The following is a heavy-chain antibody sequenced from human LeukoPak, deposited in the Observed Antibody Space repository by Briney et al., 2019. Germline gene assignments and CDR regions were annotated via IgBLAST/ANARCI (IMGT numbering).Heavy chain of an antibody. CDR3: ARKSYYYDSSGYPNYYYYYMDV. CDR2: IIPIFGTA. V-gene: IGHV1-69*05. CDR1: GGTFSSYA. D-gene: IGHD3-22*01. Sequence: GASVKVSCKASGGTFSSYAISWVRQAPGQGLEWMGGIIPIFGTANYAQKLQGRVTITTDESTSTAYMELSSLRSEDTAVYYCARKSYYYDSSGYPNYYYYYMDVWGKGTTVTVSS. J-gene: IGHJ6*03.